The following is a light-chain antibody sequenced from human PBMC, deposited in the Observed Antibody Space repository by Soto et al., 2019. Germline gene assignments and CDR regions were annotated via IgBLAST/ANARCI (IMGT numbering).Light chain of an antibody. CDR1: QVISSY. V-gene: IGKV1-9*01. Sequence: DIQLTQPTSFLSASAEDGVTITCRASQVISSYLAWYQQKPGRAPKLLIYAASTLQSGVPSRFSGSGSGTEFTLTITSLQPEDFATYYCQQLNSLPITFGQGTRLEIK. J-gene: IGKJ5*01. CDR2: AAS. CDR3: QQLNSLPIT.